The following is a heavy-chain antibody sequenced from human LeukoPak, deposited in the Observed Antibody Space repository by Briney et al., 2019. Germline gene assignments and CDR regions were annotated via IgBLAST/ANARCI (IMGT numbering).Heavy chain of an antibody. Sequence: SETLSLTCTVPGGSISSYYWSWIRQPPGKGLEWIGYIYYSGSTDYNPSLKSRVTISVDTSKNQFSLKLSSVTAADTAVYYCARGPMVGPTRGDYWGQGTLVTVSS. V-gene: IGHV4-59*01. J-gene: IGHJ4*02. CDR1: GGSISSYY. CDR2: IYYSGST. D-gene: IGHD1-26*01. CDR3: ARGPMVGPTRGDY.